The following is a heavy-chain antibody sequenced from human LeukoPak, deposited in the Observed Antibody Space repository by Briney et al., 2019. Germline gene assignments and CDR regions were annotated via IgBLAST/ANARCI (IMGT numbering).Heavy chain of an antibody. J-gene: IGHJ5*02. V-gene: IGHV3-48*01. Sequence: GGSLRLSCAASGFTSSSYSMNWVRQAPGKGLEWVSYISSSSSTIYYADSVKGRFTISRDNAKNSLYLQMNSLRAEDTAVYYCARDRGYCSGGSCYLWFDPWGQGTLVTVSS. CDR1: GFTSSSYS. CDR3: ARDRGYCSGGSCYLWFDP. CDR2: ISSSSSTI. D-gene: IGHD2-15*01.